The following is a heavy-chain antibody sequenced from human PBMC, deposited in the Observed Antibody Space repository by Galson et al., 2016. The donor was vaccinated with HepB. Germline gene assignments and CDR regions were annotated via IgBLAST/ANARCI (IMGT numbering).Heavy chain of an antibody. V-gene: IGHV1-2*02. CDR2: INPSSGGT. CDR3: ARVGWTYIDTFDI. J-gene: IGHJ3*02. Sequence: SVKVSCKASGYTFIGYYIHWVRQAPGQGLEWMGWINPSSGGTGSAQKFQGRVTMTRDRSIRTAYMEVSSLTSDDTAVYYCARVGWTYIDTFDIWGQGTMVTVSS. D-gene: IGHD3/OR15-3a*01. CDR1: GYTFIGYY.